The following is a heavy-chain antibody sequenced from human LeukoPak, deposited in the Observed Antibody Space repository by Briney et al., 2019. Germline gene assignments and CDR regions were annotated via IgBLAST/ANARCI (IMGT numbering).Heavy chain of an antibody. V-gene: IGHV4-39*07. CDR2: INHSGST. Sequence: SETLSLTCTVSGGSISSSSHYWGWIRQPPGKGLEWIGEINHSGSTNYNPSLKSRVTISVDTSKNQFSLKLSSVTAADTAVYYCARRPPPAVAGAYFDYWGQGTLVTVSS. D-gene: IGHD6-19*01. J-gene: IGHJ4*02. CDR3: ARRPPPAVAGAYFDY. CDR1: GGSISSSSHY.